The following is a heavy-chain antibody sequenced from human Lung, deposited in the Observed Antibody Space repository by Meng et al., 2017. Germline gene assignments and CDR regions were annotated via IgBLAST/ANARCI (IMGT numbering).Heavy chain of an antibody. J-gene: IGHJ4*02. Sequence: GGSLRLSCTASGFTFSNFVIHWVRQVPGKGLEWVAVMWYGGSDQYYADSVKGRFTISRDNSKSTLFLQMSNLRAEDTAVYYFAREHRMCGNSHFDYWGQGTLVTVSS. CDR1: GFTFSNFV. CDR3: AREHRMCGNSHFDY. D-gene: IGHD4-23*01. V-gene: IGHV3-33*01. CDR2: MWYGGSDQ.